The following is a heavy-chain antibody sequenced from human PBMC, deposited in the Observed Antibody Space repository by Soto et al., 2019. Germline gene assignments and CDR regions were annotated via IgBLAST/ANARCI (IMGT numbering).Heavy chain of an antibody. D-gene: IGHD5-12*01. CDR3: ARGGPEMATIGGFDY. CDR2: INPSGGST. Sequence: QVQLVKSGAEVKKPWASVKVSCKSSGYTFTNYYIHWVRQDPGQGLKWMGIINPSGGSTNYAQNFQGRVPLTRDTSTSTVYMELSSLRSEDTAVYYCARGGPEMATIGGFDYWGQVTLVTVSS. CDR1: GYTFTNYY. J-gene: IGHJ4*02. V-gene: IGHV1-46*01.